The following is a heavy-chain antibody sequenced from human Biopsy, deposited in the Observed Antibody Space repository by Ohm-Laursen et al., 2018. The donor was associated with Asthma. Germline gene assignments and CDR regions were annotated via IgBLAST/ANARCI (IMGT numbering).Heavy chain of an antibody. Sequence: SLRLSCTASGFTFSNYGMNWVRQAPGKGLDWVAIINHDGTNRNYTDSVKGRFTISRDNSRNSLHLKINSLGAEDTALYFCAKEVCPGCELRRRPDSWGQGTLVTVSS. J-gene: IGHJ4*02. CDR3: AKEVCPGCELRRRPDS. CDR2: INHDGTNR. D-gene: IGHD3-10*02. V-gene: IGHV3-30*18. CDR1: GFTFSNYG.